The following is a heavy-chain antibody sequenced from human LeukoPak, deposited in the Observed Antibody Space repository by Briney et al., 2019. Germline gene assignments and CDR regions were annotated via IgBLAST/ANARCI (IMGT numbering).Heavy chain of an antibody. J-gene: IGHJ5*01. CDR3: ARESDSSGWYDS. Sequence: HAGGSLRLSCAAPGFSFDDYAIHWVRQAPGKGLEWVSLISGDGGSTFYADSVKGRFTISRDNSKNSLYLQMSSLRSEDTALYYCARESDSSGWYDSWGQGTLVTVSS. V-gene: IGHV3-43*02. D-gene: IGHD3-22*01. CDR2: ISGDGGST. CDR1: GFSFDDYA.